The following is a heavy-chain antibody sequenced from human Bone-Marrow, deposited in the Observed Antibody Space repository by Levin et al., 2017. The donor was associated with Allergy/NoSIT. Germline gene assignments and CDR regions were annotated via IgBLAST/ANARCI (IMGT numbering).Heavy chain of an antibody. CDR3: ARDKVFDFWSPRLDS. V-gene: IGHV3-11*01. D-gene: IGHD3-3*01. CDR1: GFVFSDYY. CDR2: INTLGTTT. J-gene: IGHJ4*02. Sequence: PGGSLRLSCAGSGFVFSDYYMAWIRQAPGKGLEWVSYINTLGTTTYYADSVKGRFTISRDNGRNSLYLQMNSLRAEDTGVYYCARDKVFDFWSPRLDSWGQGTLVSVSS.